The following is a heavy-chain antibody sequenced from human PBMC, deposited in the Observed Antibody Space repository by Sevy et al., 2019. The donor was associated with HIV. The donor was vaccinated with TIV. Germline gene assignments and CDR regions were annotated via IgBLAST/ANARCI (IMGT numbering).Heavy chain of an antibody. J-gene: IGHJ3*02. V-gene: IGHV1-2*04. CDR3: ARTAYYDILTGSEVRAFDI. D-gene: IGHD3-9*01. CDR2: INPNRGGT. CDR1: GYTFTGYY. Sequence: ASVKVSCKASGYTFTGYYMHWVRQAPGQGLEWMGWINPNRGGTNYAQKFQGWVTMTRDTSISTAYMELSRLRSDDTAVYYCARTAYYDILTGSEVRAFDIWGQGTMVTVSS.